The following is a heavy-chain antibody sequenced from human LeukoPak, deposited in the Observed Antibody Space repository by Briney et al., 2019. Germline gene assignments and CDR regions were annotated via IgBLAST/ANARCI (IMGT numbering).Heavy chain of an antibody. CDR3: ARELWFANAPGSWLDP. CDR2: IFHTGST. J-gene: IGHJ5*02. V-gene: IGHV4-30-2*01. Sequence: SETLSLTCVVSGDSISSGAYSWSWIRQPPGKGLEWIGYIFHTGSTFYNPSLKSRLTISVDNSENQFSLRLSSVTAADTAVYYCARELWFANAPGSWLDPWGQGTLVTVSS. CDR1: GDSISSGAYS. D-gene: IGHD3-10*01.